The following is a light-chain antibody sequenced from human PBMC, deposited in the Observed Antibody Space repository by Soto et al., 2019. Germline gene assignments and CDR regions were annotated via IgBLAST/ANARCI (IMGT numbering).Light chain of an antibody. Sequence: DIQMTQSPSTLSASVGDRVTITCRASQSIATCLAWYQQKPGKAPKLLIYDASNLESGVPSRFSGSGSGTEFTLTISSLQPDDFATYFCQHCNSYPFTFGPGTKVDIK. CDR3: QHCNSYPFT. J-gene: IGKJ3*01. CDR2: DAS. V-gene: IGKV1-5*01. CDR1: QSIATC.